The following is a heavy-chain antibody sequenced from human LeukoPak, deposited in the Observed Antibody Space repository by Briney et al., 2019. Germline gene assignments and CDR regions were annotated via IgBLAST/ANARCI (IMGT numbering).Heavy chain of an antibody. J-gene: IGHJ4*02. Sequence: ASVKVSCKASGYTFTSYYMHWVRRAPGQGLEWMGIINPSGGSTSYAQKFQGRVTMTRDTSTSTVYMELSSLRSEDTAVYYCARGGWTYYYDSSGLGFDYWGQGTLVTVSS. D-gene: IGHD3-22*01. CDR2: INPSGGST. CDR3: ARGGWTYYYDSSGLGFDY. V-gene: IGHV1-46*01. CDR1: GYTFTSYY.